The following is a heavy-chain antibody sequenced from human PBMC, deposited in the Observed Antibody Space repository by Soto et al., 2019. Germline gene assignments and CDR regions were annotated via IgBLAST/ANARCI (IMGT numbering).Heavy chain of an antibody. CDR1: GGTFSSYA. CDR3: ARDGYSSSPYYYYGMDV. J-gene: IGHJ6*02. D-gene: IGHD6-13*01. Sequence: SVKVSCKASGGTFSSYAISWVRQAPGQGLEWMGGIIPIFGTANYAQKFQGRVTITADESTSTAYMELSSLRSEDTAVYYCARDGYSSSPYYYYGMDVWGQGTTVTVSS. V-gene: IGHV1-69*13. CDR2: IIPIFGTA.